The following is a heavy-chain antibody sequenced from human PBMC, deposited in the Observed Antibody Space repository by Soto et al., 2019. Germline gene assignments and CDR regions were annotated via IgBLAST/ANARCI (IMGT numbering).Heavy chain of an antibody. D-gene: IGHD2-2*01. CDR3: VRDVGFDYAN. V-gene: IGHV3-7*01. CDR2: MNEDGSEI. Sequence: EVQLVESGGALVQPGGSLRISCVVSGFNFRGYWMSWVRQAPGKGLEWVATMNEDGSEIYYVGSVKGRFAISRDNDENSRHLQMNYVSAEDTGVYFCVRDVGFDYANWGQGTLVTVSS. J-gene: IGHJ4*02. CDR1: GFNFRGYW.